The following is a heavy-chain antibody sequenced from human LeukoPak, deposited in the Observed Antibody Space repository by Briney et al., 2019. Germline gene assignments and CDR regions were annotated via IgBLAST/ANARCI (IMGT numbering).Heavy chain of an antibody. CDR1: GFTFSNYA. Sequence: GGSLRLSCAASGFTFSNYAMSWVRQAPGKGLEYVSAISSNGGSTYYADSVKGRFAISRDNSKNTLYLQMSSLRAEDTAVYYCVKWGSGSYDYWGQGTLVTVSS. D-gene: IGHD3-10*01. CDR2: ISSNGGST. CDR3: VKWGSGSYDY. J-gene: IGHJ4*02. V-gene: IGHV3-64D*06.